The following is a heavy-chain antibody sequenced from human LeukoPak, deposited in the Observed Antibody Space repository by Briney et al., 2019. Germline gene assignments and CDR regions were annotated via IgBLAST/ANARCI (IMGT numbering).Heavy chain of an antibody. V-gene: IGHV1-2*02. Sequence: ASVRVSCKASGYTFTGYYMHWVRQAPGQGLEWMGWINPNSGGTNYAQKFQGRVTMTRDTSISTAYMELSSLRSDDTAVYYCARGARRGVTMIEGSWGQGTLVTVSS. D-gene: IGHD3-22*01. CDR1: GYTFTGYY. J-gene: IGHJ4*02. CDR3: ARGARRGVTMIEGS. CDR2: INPNSGGT.